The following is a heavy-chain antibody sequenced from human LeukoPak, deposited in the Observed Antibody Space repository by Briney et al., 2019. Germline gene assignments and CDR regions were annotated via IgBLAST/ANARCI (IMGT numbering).Heavy chain of an antibody. CDR2: INHSGST. Sequence: SETLSLTCAVYGGSFSGYYWSWIRQPPGKGLEWIGEINHSGSTNYNPSLKSRVTISADTSKNQFSLKLSSVTAADTAVYYCARHDYYYYGMDVWGQGTTVTVSS. CDR3: ARHDYYYYGMDV. J-gene: IGHJ6*02. CDR1: GGSFSGYY. V-gene: IGHV4-34*01.